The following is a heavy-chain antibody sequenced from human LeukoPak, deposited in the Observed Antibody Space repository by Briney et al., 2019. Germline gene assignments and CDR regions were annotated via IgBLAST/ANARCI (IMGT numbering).Heavy chain of an antibody. Sequence: SVKVSCKASGFTFTSSAMQWVRQARGQRLEWIGWIVVGSGNTNYAQKFQERVTITRDMSTSTAYMELSSLRSEDTAVYYRAAAPGIAVAGTLAFDIWGQGTMVTVSS. V-gene: IGHV1-58*02. CDR2: IVVGSGNT. CDR1: GFTFTSSA. CDR3: AAAPGIAVAGTLAFDI. J-gene: IGHJ3*02. D-gene: IGHD6-19*01.